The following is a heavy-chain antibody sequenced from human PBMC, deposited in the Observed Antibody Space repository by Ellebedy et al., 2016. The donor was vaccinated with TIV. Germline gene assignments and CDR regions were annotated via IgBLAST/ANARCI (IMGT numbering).Heavy chain of an antibody. CDR1: GFSLSTSGMC. CDR3: AHHYSSSWYPVY. CDR2: IDWDDDK. J-gene: IGHJ4*02. V-gene: IGHV2-70*12. Sequence: SGPTLVKPTQTLTLTCTFSGFSLSTSGMCVSWIRQPPGKALEWLARIDWDDDKYYSPSLKSRLTITKDTSKNQVVLTMTNMDPVDTATYYCAHHYSSSWYPVYWGQGTLVTVSS. D-gene: IGHD6-13*01.